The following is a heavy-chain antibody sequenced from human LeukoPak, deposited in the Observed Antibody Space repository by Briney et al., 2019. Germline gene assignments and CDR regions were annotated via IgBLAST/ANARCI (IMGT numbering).Heavy chain of an antibody. J-gene: IGHJ4*02. CDR1: GASISGYH. D-gene: IGHD5-18*01. CDR2: IYYSGST. CDR3: ARLQMDTAMVRFDY. Sequence: SETLSLTCTVSGASISGYHWSWMRQPPGKGLEWIGYIYYSGSTSYNPSLKSRVTISLDTSKNQFSLRLSSVTAADTAVYYCARLQMDTAMVRFDYWGQGTLVTVSS. V-gene: IGHV4-59*08.